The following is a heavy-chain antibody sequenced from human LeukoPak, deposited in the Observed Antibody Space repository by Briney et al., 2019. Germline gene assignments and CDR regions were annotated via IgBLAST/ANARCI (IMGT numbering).Heavy chain of an antibody. CDR3: ARVVVVVAATDYFDY. CDR1: GYTFTGYY. V-gene: IGHV1-2*02. CDR2: INPNSGGT. J-gene: IGHJ4*02. D-gene: IGHD2-15*01. Sequence: ASVKVSFKASGYTFTGYYMHWVRQAPGQGLEWMGWINPNSGGTNYAQKFQGRVTMTRDTSISTAYMELSRLRSDDTAVYYCARVVVVVAATDYFDYWGQGTLVTVSS.